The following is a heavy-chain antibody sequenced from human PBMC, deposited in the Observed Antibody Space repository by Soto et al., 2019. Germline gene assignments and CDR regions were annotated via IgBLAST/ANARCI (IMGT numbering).Heavy chain of an antibody. J-gene: IGHJ5*02. CDR2: IYYSGST. Sequence: KPSETLSLTCTVSGGSISSYYWSWIRQPPGKGLEWIGYIYYSGSTNYNPSLKSRVTISVDTSKNQFSLKLSSVTAADTAVYYCASGYGYGLGTNWFDPWGQGTLVTVSS. CDR3: ASGYGYGLGTNWFDP. D-gene: IGHD5-18*01. CDR1: GGSISSYY. V-gene: IGHV4-59*01.